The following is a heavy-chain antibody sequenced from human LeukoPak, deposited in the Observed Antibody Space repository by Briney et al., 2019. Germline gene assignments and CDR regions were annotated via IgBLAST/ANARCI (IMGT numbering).Heavy chain of an antibody. J-gene: IGHJ4*02. CDR3: VAGAPKWLHLVY. Sequence: PSETLSLTCSVSGGSMSGYYWSWIRQSPGKGLEWIGYMYYSGNSNYKSSINSSLESRVTISVDSTKKEFFLKMDPMTAADTAVYYCVAGAPKWLHLVYWGQGTLVTVAS. CDR1: GGSMSGYY. CDR2: MYYSGNS. D-gene: IGHD5-24*01. V-gene: IGHV4-59*12.